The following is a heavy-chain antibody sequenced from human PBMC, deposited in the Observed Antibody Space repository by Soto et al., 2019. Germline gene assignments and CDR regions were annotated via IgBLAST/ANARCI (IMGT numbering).Heavy chain of an antibody. CDR2: ISSSGGST. J-gene: IGHJ4*02. V-gene: IGHV3-23*01. CDR1: GFTFSSYA. D-gene: IGHD2-2*01. CDR3: AKDACGSTTCHASG. Sequence: EVQLLESGGGLVQPGGSLRLSCAASGFTFSSYAMSWVRQAPGKVLEWVSAISSSGGSTYYADSVKGRFTISRDNSKNTLYLQMNSLRAEDTAVYYCAKDACGSTTCHASGWGQGTLVTVSS.